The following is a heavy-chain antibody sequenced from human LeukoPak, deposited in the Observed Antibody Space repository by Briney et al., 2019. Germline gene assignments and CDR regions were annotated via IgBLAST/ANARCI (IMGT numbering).Heavy chain of an antibody. Sequence: PSETLSLTCGVSGGSITSTNWWSWVRQPPGQGLEWIGEVSLSGLTNYNPSLSSRVIMALDTSKNHLSLHLTSVTAADAAVYYCSRENGAFSPFGYWGQGYLVTVLS. D-gene: IGHD2-8*01. CDR3: SRENGAFSPFGY. V-gene: IGHV4-4*02. CDR1: GGSITSTNW. J-gene: IGHJ4*02. CDR2: VSLSGLT.